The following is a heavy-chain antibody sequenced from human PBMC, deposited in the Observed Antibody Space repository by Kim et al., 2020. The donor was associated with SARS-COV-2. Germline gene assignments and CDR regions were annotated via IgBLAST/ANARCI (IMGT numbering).Heavy chain of an antibody. CDR1: GFTFSSYE. D-gene: IGHD2-15*01. CDR3: ARTGSGRGNYCDY. Sequence: GGSLRLSCAASGFTFSSYEMNWVRQAPGKGLEWVSYISSRGMTKYYADSVKGRFTISRDNAKNSVYLQMNSLRAEDTAVYYCARTGSGRGNYCDYWGQGILVTVSS. CDR2: ISSRGMTK. J-gene: IGHJ4*02. V-gene: IGHV3-48*03.